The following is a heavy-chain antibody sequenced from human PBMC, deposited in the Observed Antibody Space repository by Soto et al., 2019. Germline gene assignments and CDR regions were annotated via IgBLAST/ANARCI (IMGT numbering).Heavy chain of an antibody. CDR1: GYIFTPDD. Sequence: ASVKVSCKASGYIFTPDDIHWVRQAPGQRLEWMGRINPDNVNTRYEQRFQGRVTISRDTSISTAYMELSSLRSEDTAVYYCARGRGYGDYAWFDPWGQGTLVTVSS. V-gene: IGHV1-3*01. D-gene: IGHD4-17*01. J-gene: IGHJ5*02. CDR3: ARGRGYGDYAWFDP. CDR2: INPDNVNT.